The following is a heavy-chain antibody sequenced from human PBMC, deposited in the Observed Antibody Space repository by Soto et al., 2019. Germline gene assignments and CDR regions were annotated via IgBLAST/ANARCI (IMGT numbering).Heavy chain of an antibody. Sequence: PSETLSLTCTVSGGSINSYYWSWIRQSPGKGLEWIGYISYSGSTNYNPSLKSRVTILVDTSKNQFSLRVSSVTAADTAVFYCAREMVRGVGSDYWGQGTLVTVSS. CDR3: AREMVRGVGSDY. CDR1: GGSINSYY. CDR2: ISYSGST. J-gene: IGHJ4*02. D-gene: IGHD3-10*01. V-gene: IGHV4-59*01.